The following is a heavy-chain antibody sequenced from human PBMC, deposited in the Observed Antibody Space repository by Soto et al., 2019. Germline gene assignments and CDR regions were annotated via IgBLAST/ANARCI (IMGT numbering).Heavy chain of an antibody. CDR2: IYHSGST. CDR3: ARGIIAAAGTFDY. J-gene: IGHJ4*02. V-gene: IGHV4-4*02. D-gene: IGHD6-13*01. CDR1: GGSISSSNW. Sequence: LSLTCAVSGGSISSSNWWSWVRRTPGKGLEWIGEIYHSGSTNYNPSLKSRVTISVDKSKNQFSLKLSSVTAADTAVYYCARGIIAAAGTFDYWGQGTLVTVSS.